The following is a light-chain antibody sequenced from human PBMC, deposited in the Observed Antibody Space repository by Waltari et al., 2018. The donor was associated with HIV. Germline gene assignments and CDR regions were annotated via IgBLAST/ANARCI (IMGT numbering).Light chain of an antibody. CDR2: DVS. Sequence: QSALTQPPSASASPGQSVTISCTGTSRDLGAYNSVSWYQPHPDKAPKLMIYDVSKRPSGVPDRFSGSKSGNTASLTVSGLQTEDEADYYCSSYAGSNNPYVFGTGTKVTVL. J-gene: IGLJ1*01. V-gene: IGLV2-8*01. CDR3: SSYAGSNNPYV. CDR1: SRDLGAYNS.